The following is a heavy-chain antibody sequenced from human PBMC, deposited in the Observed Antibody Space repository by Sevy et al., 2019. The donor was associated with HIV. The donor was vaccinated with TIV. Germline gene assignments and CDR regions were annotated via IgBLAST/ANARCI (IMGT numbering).Heavy chain of an antibody. CDR3: AKDLYYDTSLFDY. CDR1: GFTFSDYY. Sequence: GGSLRLSCAASGFTFSDYYMTWIRQSPGKGLQWISYISSGSSYTNYADSVKGRFTISRDNAKNSLYLEIHTLRPEDTAVYYCAKDLYYDTSLFDYWGQGTLVTVSS. CDR2: ISSGSSYT. D-gene: IGHD3-22*01. J-gene: IGHJ4*02. V-gene: IGHV3-11*06.